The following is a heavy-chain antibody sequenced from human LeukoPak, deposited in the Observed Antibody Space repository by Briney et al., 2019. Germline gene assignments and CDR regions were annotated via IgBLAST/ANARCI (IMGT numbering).Heavy chain of an antibody. D-gene: IGHD3-22*01. CDR3: AKDRSPLGYYYDSSGTLDY. Sequence: GGSLRLSCAASGFTFSTYAVNWVRQAPGKGLEWVSTISGSGGNTYYADSVKGRFTISRDNSKNTLYLQMNSLRAEDTAVYYCAKDRSPLGYYYDSSGTLDYWGQGTLVTVSS. CDR1: GFTFSTYA. J-gene: IGHJ4*02. V-gene: IGHV3-23*01. CDR2: ISGSGGNT.